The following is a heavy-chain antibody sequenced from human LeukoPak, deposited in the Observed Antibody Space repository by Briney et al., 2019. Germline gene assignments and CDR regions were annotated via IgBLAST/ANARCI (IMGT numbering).Heavy chain of an antibody. V-gene: IGHV1-69*05. CDR2: IIPIFGTA. Sequence: SVKVSCKASGGTFSSYAISWVRQAPGQGLEWMGGIIPIFGTANYAQKFQGRVTITTDGSTSTAYMELSSLRSEDTAVYYCARDLGRGFEGEYLQHWGQGTLVTVSS. J-gene: IGHJ1*01. D-gene: IGHD5-12*01. CDR3: ARDLGRGFEGEYLQH. CDR1: GGTFSSYA.